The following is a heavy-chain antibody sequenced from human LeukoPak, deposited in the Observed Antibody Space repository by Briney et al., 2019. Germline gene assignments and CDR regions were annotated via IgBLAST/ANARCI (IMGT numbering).Heavy chain of an antibody. V-gene: IGHV3-66*04. J-gene: IGHJ6*02. CDR1: GFTVSSSY. CDR2: MHSGGGT. CDR3: ARHHTVTFHCYGLDI. Sequence: GSLRLSCAASGFTVSSSYVSWVRQAPVKGLEWVSVMHSGGGTYYANSVKGRFTISRDDSKNTVYLQMNSLGAEDTAVYSCARHHTVTFHCYGLDIWGLGTTVTVSS. D-gene: IGHD4-11*01.